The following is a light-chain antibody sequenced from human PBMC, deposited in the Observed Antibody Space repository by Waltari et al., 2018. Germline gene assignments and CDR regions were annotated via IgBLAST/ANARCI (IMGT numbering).Light chain of an antibody. V-gene: IGLV2-14*01. J-gene: IGLJ2*01. CDR3: TSYTSSGTLVV. CDR2: EVS. CDR1: SSDVGGYDY. Sequence: QSALTQPASVSGSPGQSITISCTGTSSDVGGYDYVSWYQQHPGKAPKLMIYEVSNGPSGVSNRFAASKSGNTASLTISGLQAEDEADYYCTSYTSSGTLVVFGGGTKLTVL.